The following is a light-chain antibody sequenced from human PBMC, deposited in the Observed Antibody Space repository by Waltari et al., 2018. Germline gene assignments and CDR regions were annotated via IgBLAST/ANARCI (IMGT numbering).Light chain of an antibody. J-gene: IGKJ2*01. CDR1: LDINNF. CDR2: DAS. Sequence: DIQMTQSPSSLSASVGDRVTISCQASLDINNFLNWSQQKPGKAPTLLIYDASNLEIGVPSRFSGRGSGTHFTLTITNVQPEDVATYYCQLYDDFPPYTFGQGTKLDIK. V-gene: IGKV1-33*01. CDR3: QLYDDFPPYT.